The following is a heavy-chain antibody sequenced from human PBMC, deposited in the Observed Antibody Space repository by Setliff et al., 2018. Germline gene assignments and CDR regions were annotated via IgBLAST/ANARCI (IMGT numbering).Heavy chain of an antibody. V-gene: IGHV4-38-2*01. CDR2: IYYSGNT. Sequence: SETLSLTCAVSVYSISRDCHWGWIRQPPGKGLEWIGSIYYSGNTYYNASLKGRVTVSGDTSKNQFSLTLSSVTAADTAVYYCARTDDYYNFYAYWGQGTLVTVSS. CDR1: VYSISRDCH. J-gene: IGHJ4*02. CDR3: ARTDDYYNFYAY. D-gene: IGHD3-3*01.